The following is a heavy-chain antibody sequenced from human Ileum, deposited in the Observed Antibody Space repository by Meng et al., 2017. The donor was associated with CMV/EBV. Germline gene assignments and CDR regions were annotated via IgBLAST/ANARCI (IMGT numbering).Heavy chain of an antibody. Sequence: SGFTFGSYAMHWIRQAPGKGLEWVAVISNDGVDKYYADSVKGRFTISRDNSKNTVYLQMNSLRLEDTAAYYCAREQGWLGDQYFDYWGQGTLVTVSS. D-gene: IGHD3-10*01. CDR1: GFTFGSYA. J-gene: IGHJ4*02. CDR3: AREQGWLGDQYFDY. CDR2: ISNDGVDK. V-gene: IGHV3-30*04.